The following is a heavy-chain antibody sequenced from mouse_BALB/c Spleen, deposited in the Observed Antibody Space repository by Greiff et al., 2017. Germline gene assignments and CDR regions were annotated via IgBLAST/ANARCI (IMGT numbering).Heavy chain of an antibody. Sequence: VQLQQSGAELAKPGASVKMSCKASGYTFTSYWIHWVKQRPGQGLEWIGYINPSTGYTEYNQKFKDKATLTADKSSSTAYMQLSSLTSEDSAVYYCARIDYSCWFAYWGQGTLVTVSA. V-gene: IGHV1-7*01. J-gene: IGHJ3*01. D-gene: IGHD2-12*01. CDR1: GYTFTSYW. CDR2: INPSTGYT. CDR3: ARIDYSCWFAY.